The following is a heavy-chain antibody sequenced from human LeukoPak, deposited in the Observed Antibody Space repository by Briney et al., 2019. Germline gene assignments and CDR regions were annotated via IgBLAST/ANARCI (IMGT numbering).Heavy chain of an antibody. CDR2: IEQDGSEK. Sequence: PGGSLRLSCAASGFTFSAYWMSWVRQAPGKGLNWVANIEQDGSEKYYVDSVKGRFTISRDNAKNSLYLQMNSLRVEDTAVYYCTRYIADSSGSPSPSAFNIWGQVTMVTVSS. CDR3: TRYIADSSGSPSPSAFNI. D-gene: IGHD3-22*01. CDR1: GFTFSAYW. V-gene: IGHV3-7*02. J-gene: IGHJ3*02.